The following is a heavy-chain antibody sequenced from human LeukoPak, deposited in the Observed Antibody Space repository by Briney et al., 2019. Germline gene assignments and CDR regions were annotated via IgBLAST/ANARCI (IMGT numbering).Heavy chain of an antibody. V-gene: IGHV3-33*08. CDR3: ARDQRRITMVRGGYYFDY. J-gene: IGHJ4*02. CDR2: IWYDGSNK. Sequence: GGSLRLSCAASGFTFSSYSMNWVRQAPGKGLEWVAVIWYDGSNKYYADSVKGRFTISRDNSKNTLYLQMNSLRAEDTAVYYCARDQRRITMVRGGYYFDYWGQGTLVTVSS. CDR1: GFTFSSYS. D-gene: IGHD3-10*01.